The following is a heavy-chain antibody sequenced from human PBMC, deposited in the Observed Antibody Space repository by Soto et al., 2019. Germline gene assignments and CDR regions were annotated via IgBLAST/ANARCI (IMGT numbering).Heavy chain of an antibody. Sequence: GGSLRLSCAASGFTFSSYAMSWVRQAPGKGLEWVSAISGSGGSTYYADSVKGRFTISRDNSKNTLYLQMNSLRAEDTAVYYCAKLYCSSTSCYTVSLFPRELEPWYFQHWGQGTLVTVSS. CDR2: ISGSGGST. CDR1: GFTFSSYA. CDR3: AKLYCSSTSCYTVSLFPRELEPWYFQH. J-gene: IGHJ1*01. V-gene: IGHV3-23*01. D-gene: IGHD2-2*02.